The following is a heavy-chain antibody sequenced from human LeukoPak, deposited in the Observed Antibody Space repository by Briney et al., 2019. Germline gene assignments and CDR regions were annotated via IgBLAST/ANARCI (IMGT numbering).Heavy chain of an antibody. Sequence: PSETLSLTCTVSGGSISSSSYYWGWIRQPPGKGLEWIGSIYYSGSTYYNPSLKSRVTISVDTSKNQFSLELSSVTAADTAVYYCARLRDSSGYYPPYFDYWGQGTLVTVSS. D-gene: IGHD3-22*01. CDR1: GGSISSSSYY. CDR3: ARLRDSSGYYPPYFDY. V-gene: IGHV4-39*01. J-gene: IGHJ4*02. CDR2: IYYSGST.